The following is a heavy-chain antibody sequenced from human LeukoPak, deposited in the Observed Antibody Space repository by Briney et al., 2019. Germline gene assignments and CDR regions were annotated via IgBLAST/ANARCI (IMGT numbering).Heavy chain of an antibody. V-gene: IGHV4-39*07. Sequence: PSETLSLTYTVSGGSISSYYWGWIRQPPGKGLEWIGSIYYSGSTYYNPSLKSRVTISVDTSKNQFSLKLSSVTAADTAVYYCARTNGDFGVVIDYWGQGTLVTVSS. CDR3: ARTNGDFGVVIDY. CDR1: GGSISSYY. CDR2: IYYSGST. D-gene: IGHD3-3*01. J-gene: IGHJ4*02.